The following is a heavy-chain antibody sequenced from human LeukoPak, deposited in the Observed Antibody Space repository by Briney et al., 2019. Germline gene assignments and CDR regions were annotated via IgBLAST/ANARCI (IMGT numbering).Heavy chain of an antibody. CDR3: ARDLVGAIEGLDY. D-gene: IGHD1-26*01. V-gene: IGHV1-2*02. CDR1: GYTFTGYY. Sequence: ASVKVSGKASGYTFTGYYMHWVRQAPGQGLEWMGWINPNSGGTNYAQKFQGRVTMTRDTSISTAYMELSRLRSDDTAVYYCARDLVGAIEGLDYWGQGTLVTVSS. J-gene: IGHJ4*02. CDR2: INPNSGGT.